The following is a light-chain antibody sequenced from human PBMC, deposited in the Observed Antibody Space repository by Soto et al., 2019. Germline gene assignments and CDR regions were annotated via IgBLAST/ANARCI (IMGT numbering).Light chain of an antibody. V-gene: IGLV2-14*01. Sequence: LTEPASVSGSPGQSITISCTGTSSDVGRYNYVSWYQQHPGKAPKLIIYDVSNRPSGVSNRFSGSKSGNTASLTISGLQAEDEADYYCNSYTSSSTYVFGTGTKVTVL. CDR1: SSDVGRYNY. J-gene: IGLJ1*01. CDR3: NSYTSSSTYV. CDR2: DVS.